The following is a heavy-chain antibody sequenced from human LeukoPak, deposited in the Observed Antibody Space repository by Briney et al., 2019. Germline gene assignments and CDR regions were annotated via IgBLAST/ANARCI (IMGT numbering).Heavy chain of an antibody. CDR3: VRAVSLLPPAW. Sequence: SETLSLTCSVSNELITHSTYYWGWVRQPPGKGLEWVGSINYRGTINYRGGTGMTYYNPSLKSRVTILGDTSENQFFLKVNSVTAADTGVYYCVRAVSLLPPAWWGQGILVTVSS. CDR2: INYRGTINYRGGTGMT. D-gene: IGHD2-15*01. V-gene: IGHV4-39*07. J-gene: IGHJ4*02. CDR1: NELITHSTYY.